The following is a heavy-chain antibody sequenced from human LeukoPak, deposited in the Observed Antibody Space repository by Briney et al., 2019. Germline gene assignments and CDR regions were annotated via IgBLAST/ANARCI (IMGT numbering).Heavy chain of an antibody. CDR1: GFTYTKHA. D-gene: IGHD6-6*01. CDR2: ISYDGSNK. CDR3: ARTLIEYSVSSRYFDY. J-gene: IGHJ4*02. V-gene: IGHV3-30*04. Sequence: GGSLRLSCAASGFTYTKHAMHWVRQAPGKGLEWVAVISYDGSNKKYADSVKGRFTISRDNSKNTLYLQMNSLRAEDTAVYYCARTLIEYSVSSRYFDYWGQGTLVTVSS.